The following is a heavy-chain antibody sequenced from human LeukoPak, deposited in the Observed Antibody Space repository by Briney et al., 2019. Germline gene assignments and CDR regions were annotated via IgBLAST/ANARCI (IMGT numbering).Heavy chain of an antibody. CDR2: LSGSGGLT. CDR1: GFTFRTYA. D-gene: IGHD3-10*01. J-gene: IGHJ3*01. CDR3: AKARGATVRSFDF. Sequence: GGSLRLSCAASGFTFRTYAMNWVRQAPGKGLEWVSTLSGSGGLTYYADSVKGRFTISRDNSKNTVYLQMNSLRAEDTAVYHCAKARGATVRSFDFWGQGTMVTVSS. V-gene: IGHV3-23*01.